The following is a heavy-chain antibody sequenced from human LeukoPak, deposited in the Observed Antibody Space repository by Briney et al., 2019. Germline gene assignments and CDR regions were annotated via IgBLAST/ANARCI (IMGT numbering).Heavy chain of an antibody. CDR1: GGTFSSYA. J-gene: IGHJ4*02. CDR2: ISAYNGNT. CDR3: ARCPAAMVRGVMEIDY. V-gene: IGHV1-18*01. D-gene: IGHD3-10*01. Sequence: VASVKVSCKASGGTFSSYAISWVRQAPGQGLEWMGWISAYNGNTNYAQKLQGRVTMTIDTSTSIACMELRSLRSDDTAVYYCARCPAAMVRGVMEIDYWGQGTLVTVSS.